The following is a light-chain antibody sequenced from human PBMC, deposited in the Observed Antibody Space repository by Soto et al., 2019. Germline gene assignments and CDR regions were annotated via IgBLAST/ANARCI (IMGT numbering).Light chain of an antibody. CDR3: AAWDDSLNGWV. V-gene: IGLV1-44*01. Sequence: QSVLTQPPSASGTPGQRVTISCSGSCSNIGSNTLNWYQHLPGTAPKLLIYNNNQRPSGVPDRFSGSKSGTSASLAISGLQSEDEADYYCAAWDDSLNGWVFGGGTKVTVL. CDR2: NNN. J-gene: IGLJ3*02. CDR1: CSNIGSNT.